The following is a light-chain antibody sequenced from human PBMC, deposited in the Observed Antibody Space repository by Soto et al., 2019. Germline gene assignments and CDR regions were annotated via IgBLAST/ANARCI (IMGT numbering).Light chain of an antibody. CDR2: DAS. CDR1: QSVSRR. J-gene: IGKJ4*01. CDR3: QQYGNSPLT. Sequence: EVVLTQSPGTLSLSPGGRATLSCRASQSVSRRLAWYQQKTGQAPRLLIYDASSRATGIPDRFSGSGYGTDFNLTISRLEPEDFAVYYCQQYGNSPLTFGGGTKVDIK. V-gene: IGKV3-20*01.